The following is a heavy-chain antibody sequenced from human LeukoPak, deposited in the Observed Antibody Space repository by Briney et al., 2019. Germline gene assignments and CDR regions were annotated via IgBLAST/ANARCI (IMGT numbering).Heavy chain of an antibody. Sequence: MPSQTLSLTCAVSGGSIRRSGYSWNWIRQPPGKGLEWIGYIWDSGNSYYNPSLKSRVTISVDRSKNQFSLKLSSVTAADTAVYYCAREGYSYGLFDYWGQGTLVTVSS. J-gene: IGHJ4*02. CDR2: IWDSGNS. CDR1: GGSIRRSGYS. V-gene: IGHV4-30-2*01. CDR3: AREGYSYGLFDY. D-gene: IGHD5-18*01.